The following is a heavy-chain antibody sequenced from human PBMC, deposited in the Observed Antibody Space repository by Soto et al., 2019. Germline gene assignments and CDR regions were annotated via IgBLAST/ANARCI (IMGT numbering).Heavy chain of an antibody. Sequence: SVKVSCKASGYTFTSYYMHWVRQAPGQGLEWMGGIIPIFGTANYAQKFQGRVTITADESTSTAYMELSSLRSEDTAVYYCARIPRPSIAVAGYGMDVWGQGTTVTVSS. CDR1: GYTFTSYY. CDR3: ARIPRPSIAVAGYGMDV. V-gene: IGHV1-69*13. J-gene: IGHJ6*02. D-gene: IGHD6-19*01. CDR2: IIPIFGTA.